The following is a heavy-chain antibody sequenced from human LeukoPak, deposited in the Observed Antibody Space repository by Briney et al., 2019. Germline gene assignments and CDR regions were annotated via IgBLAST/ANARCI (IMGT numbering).Heavy chain of an antibody. Sequence: SETLSLTCAVSGGSISSGGYSWSWIRQPPGKGLEWFGYIYHSGSTYYNPSLKSPVTISVDRSKNQFSLKLSSVTAADTAVYYCARAKYYGSGSYMLNDAFDIWGQGTMVTVSS. D-gene: IGHD3-10*01. V-gene: IGHV4-30-2*01. CDR1: GGSISSGGYS. CDR2: IYHSGST. CDR3: ARAKYYGSGSYMLNDAFDI. J-gene: IGHJ3*02.